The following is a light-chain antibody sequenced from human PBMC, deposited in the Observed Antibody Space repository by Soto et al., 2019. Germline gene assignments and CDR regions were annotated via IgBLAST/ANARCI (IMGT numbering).Light chain of an antibody. J-gene: IGLJ1*01. CDR3: SSYTSSSTPYV. V-gene: IGLV2-14*01. CDR1: SNDVGGYNY. Sequence: QSALTQPASVSGSPGQSIAISCTGTSNDVGGYNYVSWYQQHPVKAPQLIIYDVTNRPSGVSDRFSGSKSGNTGSLTISGLQAEDEADYYCSSYTSSSTPYVFGTGTKLTVL. CDR2: DVT.